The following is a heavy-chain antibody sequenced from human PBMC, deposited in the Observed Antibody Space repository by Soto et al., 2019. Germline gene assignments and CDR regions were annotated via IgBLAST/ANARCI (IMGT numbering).Heavy chain of an antibody. J-gene: IGHJ4*02. CDR1: GGTFSSYT. Sequence: SVKVSCKASGGTFSSYTISWVRQAPGQGLEWMGRIIPILGIANYAQKFQGRVTITADNSKNTLYLQMNSLRAEDTAVYYCAIQLWPLENVDYWGQGTLVTVSS. V-gene: IGHV1-69*02. CDR2: IIPILGIA. CDR3: AIQLWPLENVDY. D-gene: IGHD5-18*01.